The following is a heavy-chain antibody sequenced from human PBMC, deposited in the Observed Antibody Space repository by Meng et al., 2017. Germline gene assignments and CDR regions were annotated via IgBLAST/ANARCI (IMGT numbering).Heavy chain of an antibody. J-gene: IGHJ3*02. D-gene: IGHD2-2*01. Sequence: ASVKVSCKASGGTFSSYTISWVRQAPGQGLEWMGIINPSGGSTSYAQKFQGRVTMTRDTSTSTVYMELSSLRSEDTAVYYCAREGYCSSTSCYAFDIWGQGTMVTVSS. CDR2: INPSGGST. V-gene: IGHV1-46*01. CDR3: AREGYCSSTSCYAFDI. CDR1: GGTFSSYT.